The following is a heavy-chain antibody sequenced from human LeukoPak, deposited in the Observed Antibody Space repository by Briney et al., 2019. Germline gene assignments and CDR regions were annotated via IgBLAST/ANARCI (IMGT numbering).Heavy chain of an antibody. J-gene: IGHJ3*01. CDR3: ARGILATSDAFDL. V-gene: IGHV3-48*01. CDR1: GFNFITYS. CDR2: ISSSSSTR. Sequence: PGGSLRLSCGASGFNFITYSMNWVRQAPGKGLEWISYISSSSSTRFHADSVVGRFTISRDNAKDSVYLQMNGLRADDTATYYCARGILATSDAFDLWGRGTRVSVSS.